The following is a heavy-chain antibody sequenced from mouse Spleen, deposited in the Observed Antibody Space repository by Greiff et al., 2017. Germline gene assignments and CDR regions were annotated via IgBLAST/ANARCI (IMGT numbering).Heavy chain of an antibody. CDR2: IYPRSGNT. D-gene: IGHD2-3*01. V-gene: IGHV1-81*01. Sequence: QVQLKQSGAELARPGASVKLSCKASGYTFTSYGISWVKQRTGQGLEWIGEIYPRSGNTYYNEKFKGKATLTADKSSSTAYMELRSLTSEDSAVYFCARFGYFPYWGQGTLVTVSA. J-gene: IGHJ3*01. CDR3: ARFGYFPY. CDR1: GYTFTSYG.